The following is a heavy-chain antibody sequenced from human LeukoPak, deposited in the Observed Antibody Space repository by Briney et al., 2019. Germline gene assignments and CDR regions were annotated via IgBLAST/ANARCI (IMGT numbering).Heavy chain of an antibody. CDR3: ASGYSSSLNHLDY. CDR1: GFTFSNYW. CDR2: ISSSSGTL. V-gene: IGHV3-48*02. Sequence: PGGSLRLSCVASGFTFSNYWLHWVRQTPGKGLEWISYISSSSGTLYYADSVKGRFIISRDNAKNSLYLQMNSLTDEDTAMYYCASGYSSSLNHLDYWGQGTLVTVSS. D-gene: IGHD6-6*01. J-gene: IGHJ4*02.